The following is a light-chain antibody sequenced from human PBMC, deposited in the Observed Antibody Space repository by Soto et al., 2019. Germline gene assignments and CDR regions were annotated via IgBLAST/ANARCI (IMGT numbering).Light chain of an antibody. CDR1: QGIRND. J-gene: IGKJ3*01. CDR3: LQKYFYPFT. V-gene: IGKV1-6*01. CDR2: AAS. Sequence: AIQMTQSPSSLSASVGDRVTITCRASQGIRNDLDWVQQKPGKAPKLLIYAASNLQSGVPARFSGSGSGTDFNLTISSLQPEDFAHYYCLQKYFYPFTFGPGTKVDIK.